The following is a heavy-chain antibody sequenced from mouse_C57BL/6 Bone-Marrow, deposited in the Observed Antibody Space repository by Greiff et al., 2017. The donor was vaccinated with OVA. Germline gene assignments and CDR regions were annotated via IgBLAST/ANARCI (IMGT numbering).Heavy chain of an antibody. CDR1: GYAFTNYL. CDR2: INPGSGGT. V-gene: IGHV1-54*01. D-gene: IGHD1-1*01. CDR3: ANQNSYSPPFAY. J-gene: IGHJ3*01. Sequence: QVQLQQSGAELVRPGTSVKVSCKASGYAFTNYLIEWVKQRPGQGLEWIGVINPGSGGTNYNEKFKGKATLTADKSSSTAYMQLSSLTSEDSAVYFCANQNSYSPPFAYWGQGTLVTVSA.